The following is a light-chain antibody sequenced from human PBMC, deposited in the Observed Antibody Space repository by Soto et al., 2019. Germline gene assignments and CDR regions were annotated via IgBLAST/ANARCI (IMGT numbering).Light chain of an antibody. CDR2: EVY. V-gene: IGLV2-8*01. Sequence: QSALTQPPSASGSPGQSVTISCTGTSSDVGGYNYVSWYQQHPGKAPKLIIYEVYKRPSGVPDRFSGSKSGNTAALTVSGLQAEDEADYYCRSYVGTNSYVFGPGTKLTVL. CDR1: SSDVGGYNY. CDR3: RSYVGTNSYV. J-gene: IGLJ1*01.